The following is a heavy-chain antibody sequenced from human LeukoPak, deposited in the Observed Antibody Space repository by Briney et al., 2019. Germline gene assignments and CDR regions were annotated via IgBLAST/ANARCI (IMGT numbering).Heavy chain of an antibody. CDR2: IYYSGST. V-gene: IGHV4-34*01. D-gene: IGHD2-21*02. J-gene: IGHJ4*02. Sequence: SETLSLTCAVYGGSFSGYYWSWIRQPPGKGLEWIGSIYYSGSTYYNPSLKSRVTISVDTSKNQFSLKLSSVTAADTAVYYCARDTHIVVVTAIRASKYYFDYWGQGTLVTVSS. CDR3: ARDTHIVVVTAIRASKYYFDY. CDR1: GGSFSGYY.